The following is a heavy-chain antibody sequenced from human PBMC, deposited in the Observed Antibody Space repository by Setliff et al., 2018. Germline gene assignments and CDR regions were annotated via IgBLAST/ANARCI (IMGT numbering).Heavy chain of an antibody. CDR1: GFTFRSYS. CDR3: ATSTITTYYFDY. J-gene: IGHJ4*01. V-gene: IGHV3-48*01. CDR2: ISSSSSTV. D-gene: IGHD4-4*01. Sequence: LRLSCAASGFTFRSYSMKWVRQAPGKGLEWVSYISSSSSTVYYADSVKGRFTISRDNSRNTLYLQMKSLRAEDTAIYYCATSTITTYYFDYWGHGTLVTVSS.